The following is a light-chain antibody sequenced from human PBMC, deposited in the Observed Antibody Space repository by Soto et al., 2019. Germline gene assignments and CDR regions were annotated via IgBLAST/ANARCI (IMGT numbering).Light chain of an antibody. J-gene: IGLJ2*01. CDR2: EVS. V-gene: IGLV2-14*01. CDR3: SSYTSSSTLV. Sequence: QSVLTQPASVSGSPGQSITISCTGTSSDVGDFDCVSWYQQHPGKAPKLMIYEVSDRPSGVSNRLSGSKSGDTASLTISGLQAEDEADYYCSSYTSSSTLVFGGGTKLTVL. CDR1: SSDVGDFDC.